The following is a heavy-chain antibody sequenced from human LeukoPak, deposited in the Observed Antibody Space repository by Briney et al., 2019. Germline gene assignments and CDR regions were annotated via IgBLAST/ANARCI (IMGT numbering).Heavy chain of an antibody. CDR1: GGTFSSYA. J-gene: IGHJ4*02. Sequence: ASVEVSCKASGGTFSSYAISWVRQAPGQGLEWMGRIIPILGIANYAQKFQGRVTITADKSTSTAYMELSSLRSEDTAVYYCARDGTTVTTRPFDYWGQGTLVTVSS. CDR3: ARDGTTVTTRPFDY. D-gene: IGHD4-17*01. CDR2: IIPILGIA. V-gene: IGHV1-69*04.